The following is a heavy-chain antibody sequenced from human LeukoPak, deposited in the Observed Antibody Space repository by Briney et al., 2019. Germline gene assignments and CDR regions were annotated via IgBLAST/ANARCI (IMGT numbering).Heavy chain of an antibody. Sequence: GGSLRLSCAASGFTFSSYGMSWVRQAPGKGLEWVSAISGSGGSTYYADSVKGRFTISRDNSKNTLYLQMNSLRAEDTAVYYCAKRSGSYYYYYYYMDVWGKGTTVTISS. D-gene: IGHD1-26*01. V-gene: IGHV3-23*01. CDR2: ISGSGGST. J-gene: IGHJ6*03. CDR3: AKRSGSYYYYYYYMDV. CDR1: GFTFSSYG.